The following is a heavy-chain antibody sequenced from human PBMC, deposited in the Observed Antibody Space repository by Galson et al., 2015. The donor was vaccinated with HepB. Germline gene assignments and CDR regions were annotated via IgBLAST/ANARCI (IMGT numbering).Heavy chain of an antibody. CDR1: GGSFGGYY. Sequence: ETLSLTCAVYGGSFGGYYWSWIRQPPGKGLEWIGEINHSGSTNYNPSLKSRVTISVDTSKNQFSLKLSSVTVADTAVYYCARGRPSSVIVVVPAARGYFDYWGQGTLVTVSS. CDR2: INHSGST. CDR3: ARGRPSSVIVVVPAARGYFDY. V-gene: IGHV4-34*01. J-gene: IGHJ4*02. D-gene: IGHD2-2*01.